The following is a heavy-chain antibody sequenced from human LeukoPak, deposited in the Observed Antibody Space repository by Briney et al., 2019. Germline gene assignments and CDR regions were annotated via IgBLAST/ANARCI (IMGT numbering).Heavy chain of an antibody. CDR2: INPSGGST. V-gene: IGHV1-46*01. CDR1: GYTFTSYY. Sequence: ASVKVSCKASGYTFTSYYMHWVRQAPGQGLEWMGLINPSGGSTTYAQKFQGRVTMTTDTSTSTAYMELRSLRSDDTAVYYCARDSATVVTPVGYWGQGTLVTVSS. J-gene: IGHJ4*02. CDR3: ARDSATVVTPVGY. D-gene: IGHD4-23*01.